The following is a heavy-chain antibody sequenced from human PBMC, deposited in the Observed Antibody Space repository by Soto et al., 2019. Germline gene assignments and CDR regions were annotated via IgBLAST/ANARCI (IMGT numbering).Heavy chain of an antibody. CDR2: IYYSGST. CDR1: GGYISNGGDY. D-gene: IGHD2-15*01. J-gene: IGHJ4*02. Sequence: SETLSLTCTVAGGYISNGGDYWSWIRQPPGKGLEWIGYIYYSGSTNYNPSLKSRVTISVDTSKNQFSLKLSSVTAADTAVYYCARLGSGFDYWGQGTLVTVSS. CDR3: ARLGSGFDY. V-gene: IGHV4-61*08.